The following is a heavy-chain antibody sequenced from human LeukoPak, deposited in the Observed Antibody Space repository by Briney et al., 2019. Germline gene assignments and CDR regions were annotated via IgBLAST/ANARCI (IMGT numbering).Heavy chain of an antibody. Sequence: GASVKVSCKASGYTFTGYYMHWVRQAPGQGLEWMGWINPNSGGTNYAQKFQGRVTMTRDTSINTAYMDLSRLRSDDTAVYYCARGDYDILTGWPSWGQGTLVTVSS. CDR1: GYTFTGYY. V-gene: IGHV1-2*02. CDR3: ARGDYDILTGWPS. D-gene: IGHD3-9*01. CDR2: INPNSGGT. J-gene: IGHJ5*02.